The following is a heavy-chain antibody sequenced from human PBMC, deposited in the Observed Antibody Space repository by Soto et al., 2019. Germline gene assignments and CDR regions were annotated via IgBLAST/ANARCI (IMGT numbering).Heavy chain of an antibody. CDR3: ARELARERRFVPGHAFDI. Sequence: EVQLVESGGGVVRPGGSLRLSCAASGFTFDDYGISWVRQAPGKGLEWVSGINWNGGSTGYADSVQGRLTISRYNAKNALYLEMNSLRAEDTALYYCARELARERRFVPGHAFDIWGQGTMVPVSS. CDR1: GFTFDDYG. J-gene: IGHJ3*02. V-gene: IGHV3-20*04. CDR2: INWNGGST. D-gene: IGHD1-1*01.